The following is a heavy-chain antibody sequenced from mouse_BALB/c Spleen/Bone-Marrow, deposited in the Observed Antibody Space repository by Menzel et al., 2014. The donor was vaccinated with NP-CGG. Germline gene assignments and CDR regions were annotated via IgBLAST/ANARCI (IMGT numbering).Heavy chain of an antibody. CDR2: INPSNGGT. D-gene: IGHD2-10*01. CDR1: GYTFTSYY. CDR3: TRRSLLSDYYSMDF. J-gene: IGHJ4*01. V-gene: IGHV1S81*02. Sequence: VQVVESGAELVKPGASVKLSCKASGYTFTSYYLYWVKQRPGQGLEWIGEINPSNGGTNFNERFKSKASLTVDKSSSTAYMQLNSLTSEDSAVYYCTRRSLLSDYYSMDFWGQRTSVTVSS.